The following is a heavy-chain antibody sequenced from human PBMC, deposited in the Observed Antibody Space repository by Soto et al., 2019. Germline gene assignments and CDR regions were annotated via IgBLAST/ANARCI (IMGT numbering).Heavy chain of an antibody. CDR2: IYYSGST. CDR3: ARDPGVAARGGTDS. CDR1: GGSISSGDYY. V-gene: IGHV4-30-4*01. Sequence: TLSLTCAVSGGSISSGDYYWSWIRQPPGKGLEWIGYIYYSGSTYHNPSLKSRVTISVDTSKNQFSLKLSSVTAADTAVYYCARDPGVAARGGTDSWGQGTLVTVSS. D-gene: IGHD6-6*01. J-gene: IGHJ4*02.